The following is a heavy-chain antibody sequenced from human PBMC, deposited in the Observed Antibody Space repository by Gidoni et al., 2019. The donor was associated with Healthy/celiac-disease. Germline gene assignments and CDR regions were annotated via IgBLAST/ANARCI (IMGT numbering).Heavy chain of an antibody. Sequence: EVQLVESGGGLVQPGGSLRLSCAASGFTFSSYSMTWVRQAPGKGLEWVSYISSSSSTIYYADSVKGRFTISRDNAKNSLYLQMNSLRDEDTAVYYCASSQPYSSGWVDAFDIWGQGTMVTVSS. D-gene: IGHD6-19*01. CDR3: ASSQPYSSGWVDAFDI. CDR1: GFTFSSYS. J-gene: IGHJ3*02. CDR2: ISSSSSTI. V-gene: IGHV3-48*02.